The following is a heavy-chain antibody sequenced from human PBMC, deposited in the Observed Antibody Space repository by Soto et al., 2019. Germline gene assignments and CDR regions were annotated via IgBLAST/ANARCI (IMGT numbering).Heavy chain of an antibody. Sequence: QVQLVQSGAEVKKPGSSVKVSCKASGGTFSSYAISWVRQAPGQGLEWMGGIIPIFGTANYAQKFQGRVTMTADESTRTADMELRSMSCEDRAVYYCARWGGVVVPAATQRPYYYYGMDVWGQGTTVTVSS. J-gene: IGHJ6*02. V-gene: IGHV1-69*01. CDR1: GGTFSSYA. CDR2: IIPIFGTA. CDR3: ARWGGVVVPAATQRPYYYYGMDV. D-gene: IGHD2-2*01.